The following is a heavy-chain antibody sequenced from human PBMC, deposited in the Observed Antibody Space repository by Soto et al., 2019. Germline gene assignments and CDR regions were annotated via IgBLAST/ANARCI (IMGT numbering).Heavy chain of an antibody. J-gene: IGHJ4*02. CDR1: SGSIDSSYW. V-gene: IGHV4-4*02. Sequence: QVQLQESGPGLVNPSGTLSLTCAVSSGSIDSSYWWTWVRQSPGKGLEWIGEVYHSGTTNYNPSLESGVTISVDRSKNEFPLTLDSVTAADTAVYYCASCGGLHFPRLYWGQGALVTVSS. CDR3: ASCGGLHFPRLY. CDR2: VYHSGTT. D-gene: IGHD3-16*01.